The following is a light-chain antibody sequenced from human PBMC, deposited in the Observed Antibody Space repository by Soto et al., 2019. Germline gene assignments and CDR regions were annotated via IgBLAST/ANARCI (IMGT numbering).Light chain of an antibody. CDR2: DAS. CDR1: QSVSSY. J-gene: IGKJ5*01. Sequence: EFVLTQSPTTLSLSPGERSTHHCRASQSVSSYLAWYQQKPGQAPRLLIYDASNRATGIPARFSGSGSGTGFTLTISSLEPEDFAVYYCQRRSSWPTFGQGTRLEIK. CDR3: QRRSSWPT. V-gene: IGKV3-11*01.